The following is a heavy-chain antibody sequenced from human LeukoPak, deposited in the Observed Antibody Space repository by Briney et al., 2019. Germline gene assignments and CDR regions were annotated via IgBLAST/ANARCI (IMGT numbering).Heavy chain of an antibody. CDR1: GFTLSRFW. V-gene: IGHV3-7*01. Sequence: PGGSLRLSCAASGFTLSRFWMSWGRQAPGKGLEWVANVNQDGSEKNYVDSVKGRFTISRDNAKNSLYLQMNSLRAEDTAVYYCARESRGQVLRFLEWYPGYFDYWGQGTLVTVSS. CDR2: VNQDGSEK. CDR3: ARESRGQVLRFLEWYPGYFDY. D-gene: IGHD3-3*01. J-gene: IGHJ4*02.